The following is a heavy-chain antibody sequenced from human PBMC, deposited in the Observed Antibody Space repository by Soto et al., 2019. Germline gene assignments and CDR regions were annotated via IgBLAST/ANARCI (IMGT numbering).Heavy chain of an antibody. CDR2: IYWDDDK. D-gene: IGHD2-21*02. CDR1: GFSLSTSGVG. CDR3: AHSPIVVVTATPGWFDP. V-gene: IGHV2-5*02. Sequence: QITLKESGPTLVKPTQTLTLTCTFSGFSLSTSGVGVGWIRQPPGKALEWLALIYWDDDKRYSPSLKSRLTITQETSKNQVGLTMPNMDPVDTATYDCAHSPIVVVTATPGWFDPWGQGTLVTVSS. J-gene: IGHJ5*02.